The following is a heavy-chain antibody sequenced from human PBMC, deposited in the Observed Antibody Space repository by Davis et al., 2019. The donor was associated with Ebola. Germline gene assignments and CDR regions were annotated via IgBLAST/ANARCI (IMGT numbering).Heavy chain of an antibody. D-gene: IGHD6-19*01. V-gene: IGHV1-69*06. CDR2: IIPIFGTA. CDR3: AKSEAVAVSAGYGMDV. J-gene: IGHJ6*02. Sequence: AASVKVSCKASGYTFTSYAISWVRQAPGQGLEWMGGIIPIFGTANYAQKFQGRVTITADKSTSTAYMELSSLRAEDTALYYCAKSEAVAVSAGYGMDVWGQGTTVTVSS. CDR1: GYTFTSYA.